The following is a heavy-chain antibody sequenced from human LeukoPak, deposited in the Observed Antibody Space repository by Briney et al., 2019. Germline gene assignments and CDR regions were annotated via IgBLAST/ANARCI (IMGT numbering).Heavy chain of an antibody. CDR2: INPNSGGT. CDR1: GYTFTGYY. J-gene: IGHJ4*02. Sequence: ASVKVSCKASGYTFTGYYMHWVRQAPGQGLELMGWINPNSGGTNYAQKFQGRVTMTRDTSISTAYMELSRLRSDDTAVYYCARDGGSPDTYYYASSGYEFDYWGQGTLVTVSS. V-gene: IGHV1-2*02. D-gene: IGHD3-22*01. CDR3: ARDGGSPDTYYYASSGYEFDY.